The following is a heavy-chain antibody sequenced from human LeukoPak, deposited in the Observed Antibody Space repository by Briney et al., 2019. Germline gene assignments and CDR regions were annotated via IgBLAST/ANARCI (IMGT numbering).Heavy chain of an antibody. CDR2: IYYSGST. J-gene: IGHJ4*02. CDR3: ARDRRGQAGTDY. CDR1: GGSISSYY. V-gene: IGHV4-59*01. D-gene: IGHD6-13*01. Sequence: SETLSLTCTVSGGSISSYYWSWIRQPPGKGLEWIGYIYYSGSTNYNPSLKSRVTISVDTSKNQFSLKLSSVTAADTAVYYCARDRRGQAGTDYWGQGTLVTVSS.